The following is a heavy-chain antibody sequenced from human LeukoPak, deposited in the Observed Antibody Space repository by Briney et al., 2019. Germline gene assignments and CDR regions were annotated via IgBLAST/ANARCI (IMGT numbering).Heavy chain of an antibody. CDR2: IIPIFGTA. CDR3: ARHWGYCSSTSCYDSNWFDP. J-gene: IGHJ5*02. V-gene: IGHV1-69*06. Sequence: GASVKVSCKASGGTFSSYAISWVRQAPGQGLEWMGGIIPIFGTANYAQKFQGRVTITADKSTSTAYMELSSLGSEDTAVYYCARHWGYCSSTSCYDSNWFDPWGQGTLVTASS. CDR1: GGTFSSYA. D-gene: IGHD2-2*01.